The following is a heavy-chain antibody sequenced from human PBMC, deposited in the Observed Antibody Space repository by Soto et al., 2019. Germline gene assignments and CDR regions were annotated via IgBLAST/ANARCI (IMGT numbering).Heavy chain of an antibody. J-gene: IGHJ4*02. CDR2: INAGNGNT. V-gene: IGHV1-3*01. CDR3: ARDRRGVAVAGLADY. CDR1: GYTFPSYA. Sequence: ASVKFSCKASGYTFPSYAMLWVRQAPGQRLEWMGWINAGNGNTKYSQKFQGRVTITRDTSASTAYMELSSLRSEDTAVYYCARDRRGVAVAGLADYWGQGTLVTVSS. D-gene: IGHD6-19*01.